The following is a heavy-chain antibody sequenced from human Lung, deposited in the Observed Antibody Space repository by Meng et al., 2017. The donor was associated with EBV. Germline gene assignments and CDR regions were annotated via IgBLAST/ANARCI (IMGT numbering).Heavy chain of an antibody. CDR2: IYYSGDT. D-gene: IGHD2-15*01. Sequence: VRLQASRPGLLKPAGTLSLTCAVSGSSICSGGYYWVWILHDPVKGLELIGYIYYSGDTDYTPSLNSRVSISMDTSKNQLSLKLRSVTDADTAVYNSARELDTRLYDSWGQGTLVTVSS. CDR3: ARELDTRLYDS. CDR1: GSSICSGGYY. V-gene: IGHV4-31*11. J-gene: IGHJ5*01.